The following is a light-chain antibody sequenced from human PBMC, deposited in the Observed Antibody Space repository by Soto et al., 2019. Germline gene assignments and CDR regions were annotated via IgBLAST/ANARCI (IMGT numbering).Light chain of an antibody. J-gene: IGKJ1*01. CDR1: QGISSY. Sequence: AIRMTQSPSLLSASTGDRVTITCRAGQGISSYLAWYQQKPGKAPKLLIYAASTLQSGVPSRFSGSGSGTDFTLTISCLQSEDFATYYCQQYYSYPLTFGQGTKVDIK. CDR2: AAS. V-gene: IGKV1-8*01. CDR3: QQYYSYPLT.